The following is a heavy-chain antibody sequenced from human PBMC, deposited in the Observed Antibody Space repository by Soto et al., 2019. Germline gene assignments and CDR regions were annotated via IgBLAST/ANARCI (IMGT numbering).Heavy chain of an antibody. CDR3: AKETRDY. J-gene: IGHJ4*02. V-gene: IGHV3-30*18. Sequence: GGSLRLSCAASGFTFSSYGMHWVRQAPGKGLEWVAVISYDGSNKYYADSVKGRFTISRDNSKNTLYLQMNSLRAEDTAVYYCAKETRDYWGQGTLVTVSS. CDR1: GFTFSSYG. CDR2: ISYDGSNK.